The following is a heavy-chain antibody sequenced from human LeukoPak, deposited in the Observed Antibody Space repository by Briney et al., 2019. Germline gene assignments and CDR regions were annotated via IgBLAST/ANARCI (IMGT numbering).Heavy chain of an antibody. J-gene: IGHJ4*02. D-gene: IGHD3-9*01. Sequence: GGSLRLSCAASGFTFSSHWMHWVRQAPGKGLVWVSRINSDGSSTSYADSVKGLFTISRDNAKNTLYLQMNSLRAEATAVYYCPTAPGITISAGWGEGTLVTVSS. CDR1: GFTFSSHW. V-gene: IGHV3-74*01. CDR2: INSDGSST. CDR3: PTAPGITISAG.